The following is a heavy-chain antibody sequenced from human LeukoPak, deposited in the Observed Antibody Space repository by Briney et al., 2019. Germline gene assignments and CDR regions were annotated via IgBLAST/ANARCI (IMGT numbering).Heavy chain of an antibody. CDR2: IYSSGST. V-gene: IGHV4-61*02. CDR3: ARGGSSSWRWFDP. D-gene: IGHD6-13*01. J-gene: IGHJ5*02. CDR1: GGSISSGSYY. Sequence: SETLSLTCTVSGGSISSGSYYWSWIRQPAGKGLEWIGRIYSSGSTNYNPSLKSRVTISVGTSKNQFSLKLSSVTAADTAVYYCARGGSSSWRWFDPWGQGTLVTVSS.